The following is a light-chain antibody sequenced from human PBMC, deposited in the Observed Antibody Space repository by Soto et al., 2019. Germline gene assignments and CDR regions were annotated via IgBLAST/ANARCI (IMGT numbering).Light chain of an antibody. Sequence: DIQLTQSPSFLSASVGDRVTITCRASQGISSYLAWYQQKPGKAPKLLLYAASTLQSGVPSRFSGSGSGTEFTLTISSLQPEDFATYYCQQLNSFGPGNNVDIK. CDR3: QQLNS. CDR1: QGISSY. CDR2: AAS. J-gene: IGKJ3*01. V-gene: IGKV1-9*01.